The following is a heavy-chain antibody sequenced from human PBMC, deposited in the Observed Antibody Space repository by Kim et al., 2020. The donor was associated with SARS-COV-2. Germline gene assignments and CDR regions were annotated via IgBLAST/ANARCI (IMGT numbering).Heavy chain of an antibody. CDR2: INAGNGNT. Sequence: ASVKVSCKASGYTFTSYAMHWVRQAPGQRLEWMGWINAGNGNTKYSQKFQGRVTITRDTSASTAYMELSSLRSEDTAVYYCARDRAGVYSSGIWYFDYWGQGTLVTVSS. CDR1: GYTFTSYA. D-gene: IGHD6-19*01. J-gene: IGHJ4*02. V-gene: IGHV1-3*01. CDR3: ARDRAGVYSSGIWYFDY.